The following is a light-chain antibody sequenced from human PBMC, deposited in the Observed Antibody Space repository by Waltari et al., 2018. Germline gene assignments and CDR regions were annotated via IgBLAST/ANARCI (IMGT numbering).Light chain of an antibody. CDR1: KTNVANQP. V-gene: IGLV10-54*04. CDR2: RSN. CDR3: SAWDSDLVAVV. Sequence: QAGLTQPPSLSSDLGQTATLTRPGNKTNVANQPAACLQQHRGHPPKLLSFRSNNRPSGISERFSASTSGNTASLTITGLQPDDEADYYCSAWDSDLVAVVFGGGTKLTVL. J-gene: IGLJ3*02.